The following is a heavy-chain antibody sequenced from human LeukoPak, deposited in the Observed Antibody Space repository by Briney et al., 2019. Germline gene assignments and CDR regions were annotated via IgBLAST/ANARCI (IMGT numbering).Heavy chain of an antibody. D-gene: IGHD3-3*01. J-gene: IGHJ5*02. CDR1: GGSFSGYY. Sequence: PSETLSLTCAVYGGSFSGYYWSWIRQPPGKWLEWIGEINHSGSTNYNPSLKSRVTISVDTSKHQFSLKLSSVTAADSALYGCTRAIIPYYDFWSGYSNNRFDPGAQGTLVTVSS. CDR2: INHSGST. V-gene: IGHV4-34*01. CDR3: TRAIIPYYDFWSGYSNNRFDP.